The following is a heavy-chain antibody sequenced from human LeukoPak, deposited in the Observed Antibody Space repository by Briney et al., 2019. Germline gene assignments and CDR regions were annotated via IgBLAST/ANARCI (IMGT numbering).Heavy chain of an antibody. CDR2: ISGSGGNT. Sequence: PGGSLRLSCVDSGFTFSNYAMNWVRQAPGKGLGWVWAISGSGGNTYYADSVKGRLTISRDNSRNKLFLQINSLRAEDTAVYYCAKAGGLDHYYYMDVWGKGTTVTVSS. CDR1: GFTFSNYA. J-gene: IGHJ6*03. CDR3: AKAGGLDHYYYMDV. V-gene: IGHV3-23*01.